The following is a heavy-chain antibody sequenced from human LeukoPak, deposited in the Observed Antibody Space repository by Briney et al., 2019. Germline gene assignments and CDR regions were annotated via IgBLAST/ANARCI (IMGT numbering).Heavy chain of an antibody. J-gene: IGHJ3*01. CDR1: GFAFGSYA. D-gene: IGHD3-9*01. V-gene: IGHV3-23*01. Sequence: GGSLRLSCAASGFAFGSYAMSCVPQAPGKRLKCVSAISGSDDSTYYADSVKGRFTTSRDKSKNTLYLQMNSLRAEDTAVYYCSKQVDFDPADAFDVWGQGTMVTVSS. CDR3: SKQVDFDPADAFDV. CDR2: ISGSDDST.